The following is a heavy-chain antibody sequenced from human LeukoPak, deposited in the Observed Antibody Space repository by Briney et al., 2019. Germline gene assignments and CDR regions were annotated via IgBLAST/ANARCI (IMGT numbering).Heavy chain of an antibody. Sequence: SETLSLTCTVSGGSISSYYWSWIRQPPGKGLEWIGYIYYSESTNYNPSLKSRVTISVDTSKNQFSLKLSSVTAADTAVYYCARDTTLTAGAFDIWGQGTMVTVSS. D-gene: IGHD4-17*01. J-gene: IGHJ3*02. V-gene: IGHV4-59*01. CDR1: GGSISSYY. CDR3: ARDTTLTAGAFDI. CDR2: IYYSEST.